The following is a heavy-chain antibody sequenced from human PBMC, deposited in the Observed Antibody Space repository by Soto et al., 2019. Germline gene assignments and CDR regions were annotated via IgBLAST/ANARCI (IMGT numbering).Heavy chain of an antibody. Sequence: ASVKVSCKASGYTFTSYGISWVRQAPGQGLEWMGRISTYNGNTNYPQSLQGRLTMTTDTSTTTAYMELRSLRSDDTAVYYCARDPYHVLMVNAPNLYGMDVWGQGTTVTVPS. CDR2: ISTYNGNT. J-gene: IGHJ6*02. CDR1: GYTFTSYG. D-gene: IGHD2-8*01. CDR3: ARDPYHVLMVNAPNLYGMDV. V-gene: IGHV1-18*01.